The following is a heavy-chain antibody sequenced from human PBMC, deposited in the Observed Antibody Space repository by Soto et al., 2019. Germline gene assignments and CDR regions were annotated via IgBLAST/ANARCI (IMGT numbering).Heavy chain of an antibody. CDR3: ATAYGDYPNGAFDI. Sequence: AASVKVSCKASGYTFTSYDINWVRQATGQGLEWMGGFDPEDGETIYAQKFQGRVTMTEDTSTDTAYMELSSLRSEDTAVYYCATAYGDYPNGAFDIWGQGTMVTVSS. D-gene: IGHD4-17*01. V-gene: IGHV1-24*01. CDR1: GYTFTSYD. CDR2: FDPEDGET. J-gene: IGHJ3*02.